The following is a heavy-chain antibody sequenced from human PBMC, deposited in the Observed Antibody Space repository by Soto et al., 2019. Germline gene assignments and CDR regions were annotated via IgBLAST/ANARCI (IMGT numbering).Heavy chain of an antibody. V-gene: IGHV1-2*02. CDR2: MDPITGGT. CDR1: GYNLGAYY. D-gene: IGHD3-3*01. CDR3: ARDERRVTIYGVINGLFDS. J-gene: IGHJ4*02. Sequence: ASVKVSCKDSGYNLGAYYTYWVRQAPGRGLEWVGLMDPITGGTDYEERLRDRVTMTRDTSINTAYMELRRLRSDDTAMYYCARDERRVTIYGVINGLFDSWGQGTLVTVSS.